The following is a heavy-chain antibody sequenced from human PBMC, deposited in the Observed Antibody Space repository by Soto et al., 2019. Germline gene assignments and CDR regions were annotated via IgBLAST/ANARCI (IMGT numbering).Heavy chain of an antibody. J-gene: IGHJ3*02. CDR3: ARDRYDFWSGYPPWDAFDI. Sequence: GGSLRLSCAASGFTFSSYSVNWVRQAPGKGLEWVSSISSSSSYIYYADSVKGRFTISRDNAKNSLYLQMNSLRAEDTAVYYCARDRYDFWSGYPPWDAFDIWGQGTMVTVSS. D-gene: IGHD3-3*01. CDR1: GFTFSSYS. CDR2: ISSSSSYI. V-gene: IGHV3-21*01.